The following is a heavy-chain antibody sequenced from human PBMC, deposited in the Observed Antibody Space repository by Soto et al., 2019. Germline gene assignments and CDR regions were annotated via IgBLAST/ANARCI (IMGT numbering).Heavy chain of an antibody. V-gene: IGHV3-23*01. J-gene: IGHJ5*02. CDR2: ISPNGQGI. CDR1: GFTVTSNG. CDR3: AKDRGWNTGWFDP. D-gene: IGHD3-10*01. Sequence: EVKLLESGGGLVQPGGSLRLSCGVSGFTVTSNGVSWVRQAPGKGLEWVSAISPNGQGIWYADSVKGRFTISRDISRNTVFLQMDSLRAEDTAVYYCAKDRGWNTGWFDPWGQGTLVTVSS.